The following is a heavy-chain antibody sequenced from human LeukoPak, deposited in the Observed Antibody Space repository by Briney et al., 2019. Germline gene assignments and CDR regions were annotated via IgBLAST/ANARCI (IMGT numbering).Heavy chain of an antibody. J-gene: IGHJ5*02. CDR1: GYTFTSYA. D-gene: IGHD4-17*01. V-gene: IGHV1-69*13. CDR3: ARATVTTFNWFDP. CDR2: IIPIVGTA. Sequence: SVKVSCKASGYTFTSYAISWVRQAPGQGLEWMGGIIPIVGTAKYAQKFQGRVTITADESTSTAYMELRSLRSEDTAVYYCARATVTTFNWFDPWGQGTVVTVSS.